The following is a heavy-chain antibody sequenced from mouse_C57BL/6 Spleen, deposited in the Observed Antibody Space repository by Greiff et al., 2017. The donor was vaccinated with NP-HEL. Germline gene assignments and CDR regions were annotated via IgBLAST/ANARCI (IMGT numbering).Heavy chain of an antibody. Sequence: EVKLVESGGGLVQPGGSMKLSCVASGFTFSNYWMNWVRQSPEKGLEWVAQIRLKSDNYATHYAESVKGRFTISRDDSKSSVYLQMNNLRAEDTGIYYCTGDWDEDYWGQGTTLTVSS. J-gene: IGHJ2*01. D-gene: IGHD4-1*01. CDR1: GFTFSNYW. CDR2: IRLKSDNYAT. CDR3: TGDWDEDY. V-gene: IGHV6-3*01.